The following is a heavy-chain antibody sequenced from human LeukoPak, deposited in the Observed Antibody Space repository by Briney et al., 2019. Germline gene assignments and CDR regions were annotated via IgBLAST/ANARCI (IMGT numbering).Heavy chain of an antibody. Sequence: GGSLRLSCAASGFTFSSYWMSWVRQAPGKGLEWVAVISYDGSNKYYADSVKGRFTISRDNSKNTLYLQMNSLRAEDTAAYYCARVAVTTLAFYYYYYMDVWGKGTTVTVSS. CDR1: GFTFSSYW. J-gene: IGHJ6*03. CDR2: ISYDGSNK. CDR3: ARVAVTTLAFYYYYYMDV. D-gene: IGHD4-17*01. V-gene: IGHV3-30*03.